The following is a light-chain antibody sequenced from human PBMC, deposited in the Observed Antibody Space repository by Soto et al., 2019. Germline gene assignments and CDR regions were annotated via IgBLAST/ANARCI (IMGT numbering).Light chain of an antibody. Sequence: EIVLTQSPGTLSLSPGERATLSCRASQSVSSSYLAWYQQKPGQAPRLLIYGASNRATGIPDRFSGSGSGTDFTLTISRLEPEDFAVYYCQQYGSSPWTFGQVTKVDIK. V-gene: IGKV3-20*01. CDR3: QQYGSSPWT. CDR1: QSVSSSY. J-gene: IGKJ1*01. CDR2: GAS.